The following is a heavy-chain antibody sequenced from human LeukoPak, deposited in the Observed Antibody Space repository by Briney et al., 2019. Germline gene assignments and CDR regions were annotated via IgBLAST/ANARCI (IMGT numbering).Heavy chain of an antibody. D-gene: IGHD2-15*01. CDR3: ARGLVVAADYYFDY. J-gene: IGHJ4*02. Sequence: GGSLRLSCAASGFTFRDYNMNWVRQAPGKGLEWVSVIYSGGSTYYADSVKGRFTISRDNSKNTLYLQMNSLRAEDTAVYYCARGLVVAADYYFDYWGQGTLVTVSS. CDR1: GFTFRDYN. CDR2: IYSGGST. V-gene: IGHV3-66*01.